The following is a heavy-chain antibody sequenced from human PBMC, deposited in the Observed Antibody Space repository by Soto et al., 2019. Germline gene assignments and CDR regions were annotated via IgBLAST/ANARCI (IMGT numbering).Heavy chain of an antibody. J-gene: IGHJ3*02. Sequence: QVQLVQSGAEVKKPGASVKVSCKASGYTFTSYGISWVRQAPGQGLEWMGWISDYNGNTNYAQKLQGRVTMTTDTSTSTAYMELRSLRSDDTAVYYCARDQYSYGHMKYAFDIWGQGTMVTVSS. D-gene: IGHD5-18*01. CDR1: GYTFTSYG. CDR3: ARDQYSYGHMKYAFDI. CDR2: ISDYNGNT. V-gene: IGHV1-18*01.